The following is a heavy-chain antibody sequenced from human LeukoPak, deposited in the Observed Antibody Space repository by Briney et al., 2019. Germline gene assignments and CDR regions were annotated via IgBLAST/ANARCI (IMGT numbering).Heavy chain of an antibody. CDR2: IGGSGGST. CDR1: GFTFSSYA. V-gene: IGHV3-23*01. J-gene: IGHJ4*02. CDR3: AKDSDSGSYFDS. Sequence: PGGSLRLSCAASGFTFSSYAMSWVRQAPGKGLEWVSAIGGSGGSTYYADSVKGRFTISRDNSKNTLYLQMNSLRAEDTAVYYCAKDSDSGSYFDSWGQGTLVTVSS. D-gene: IGHD1-26*01.